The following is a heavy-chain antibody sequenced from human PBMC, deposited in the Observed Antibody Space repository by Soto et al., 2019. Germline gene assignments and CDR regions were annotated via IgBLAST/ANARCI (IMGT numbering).Heavy chain of an antibody. J-gene: IGHJ3*02. CDR2: ISYDGSNK. D-gene: IGHD6-19*01. Sequence: QVQLVESGGGVVQPGRSLRLSCAASGFTFSSYAMHWVRQAPGKGLEWVAVISYDGSNKYYADSVKGRFTISRDNSKNRLYLQMNSLRAEDTAVYYCARDQATQWLASDAFDIWGQGTMVTVSS. CDR3: ARDQATQWLASDAFDI. V-gene: IGHV3-30-3*01. CDR1: GFTFSSYA.